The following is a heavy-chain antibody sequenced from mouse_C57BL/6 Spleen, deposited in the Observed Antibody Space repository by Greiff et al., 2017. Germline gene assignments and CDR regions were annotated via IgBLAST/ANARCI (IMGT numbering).Heavy chain of an antibody. CDR2: ILPGSGST. Sequence: VQLQQSGAELMKPGASVKLSCKATGYTFTGYWIEWVKQRPGHGLEWIGEILPGSGSTNYNEKFKGKGTCNADTSSHTAYMQPSSLTTDDSANYYGARRRVYYYGSSYDYAMDYWGQGTSVTVSS. J-gene: IGHJ4*01. CDR1: GYTFTGYW. V-gene: IGHV1-9*01. D-gene: IGHD1-1*01. CDR3: ARRRVYYYGSSYDYAMDY.